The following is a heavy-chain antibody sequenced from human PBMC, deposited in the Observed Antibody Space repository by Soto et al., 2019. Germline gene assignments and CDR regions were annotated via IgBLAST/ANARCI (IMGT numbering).Heavy chain of an antibody. D-gene: IGHD6-19*01. V-gene: IGHV3-30*18. Sequence: QVQLVESGGGVVQPGRSLRLSCAASGFSFSTTGVHWVRQAPGKGLEWVAMISHDGGAVHFADSVKGRFTISRDDSTNTLYLQMNSLRPEDTAVYYCAKDLYSSDWFNFFDSWGQGSLVTVSS. CDR2: ISHDGGAV. CDR1: GFSFSTTG. J-gene: IGHJ5*01. CDR3: AKDLYSSDWFNFFDS.